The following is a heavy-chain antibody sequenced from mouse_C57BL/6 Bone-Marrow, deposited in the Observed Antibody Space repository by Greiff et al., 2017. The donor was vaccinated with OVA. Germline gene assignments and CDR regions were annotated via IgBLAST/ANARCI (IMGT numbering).Heavy chain of an antibody. J-gene: IGHJ3*01. CDR1: GYTFTSYG. V-gene: IGHV1-81*01. Sequence: VKLMESGAELARPGASVKLSCKASGYTFTSYGISWVKQRTGQGLEWIGEIYPRSGNTYYNEKFKGKATLTADKSSSTAYMELRSLTSEDSAVYFCANHYYGSSSFAYWGQGTLVTVSA. CDR2: IYPRSGNT. D-gene: IGHD1-1*01. CDR3: ANHYYGSSSFAY.